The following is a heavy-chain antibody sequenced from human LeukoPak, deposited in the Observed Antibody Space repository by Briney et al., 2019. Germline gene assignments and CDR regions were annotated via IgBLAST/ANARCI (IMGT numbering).Heavy chain of an antibody. V-gene: IGHV3-30-3*01. CDR3: AREAQTELEGYYYGLDV. CDR2: ISYVGSNK. J-gene: IGHJ6*02. CDR1: GFTFGMYS. Sequence: GGSLRLAWVAAGFTFGMYSMEWDRQAPGKGLEWVAVISYVGSNKYNADSEKGRFTISRDNSTNTLYLQMNSLRAEDTAVYYCAREAQTELEGYYYGLDVWGQGTTVTVSS. D-gene: IGHD1-26*01.